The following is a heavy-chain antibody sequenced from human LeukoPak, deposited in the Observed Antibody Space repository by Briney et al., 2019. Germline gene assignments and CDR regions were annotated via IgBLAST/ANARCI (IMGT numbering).Heavy chain of an antibody. CDR3: ASYIRAPFDI. CDR1: GFTFSSCE. CDR2: IRGSGSTI. D-gene: IGHD3-10*01. Sequence: PGGSLRLSCTASGFTFSSCEMNWVRQAPGKGLEWISYIRGSGSTIYYADSVKGRFTISRDNAKSSLYLQMNSLRAEDTAVCYCASYIRAPFDIWGQGTMVTVSS. V-gene: IGHV3-48*03. J-gene: IGHJ3*02.